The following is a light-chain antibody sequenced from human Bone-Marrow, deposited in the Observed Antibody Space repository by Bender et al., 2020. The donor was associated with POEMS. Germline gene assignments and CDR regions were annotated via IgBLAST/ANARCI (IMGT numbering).Light chain of an antibody. Sequence: QSALTQPASVSGSPGRSITISCTGTSREIGSHNLVSWYQQHPGKAPKVIIYEGSKRPPGVSNRFSGSNSGNTASLTISGLQAEDEADYYCCSYAGRTLFGGGTRLTVL. V-gene: IGLV2-23*01. CDR2: EGS. CDR1: SREIGSHNL. J-gene: IGLJ2*01. CDR3: CSYAGRTL.